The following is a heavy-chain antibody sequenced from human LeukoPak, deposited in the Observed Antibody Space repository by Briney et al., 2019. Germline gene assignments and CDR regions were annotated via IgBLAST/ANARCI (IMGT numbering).Heavy chain of an antibody. V-gene: IGHV1-18*01. J-gene: IGHJ4*02. CDR2: ISAYNGNT. CDR1: GYTFTSYG. D-gene: IGHD3-10*01. Sequence: ASVKVSCKASGYTFTSYGISWVRQAPVQGLEWMGWISAYNGNTNYAQKLQGRVTMTTDTSTSTAYMELRSLRSDDTAVYYCAREAGYYGSGSYYGLSHFDYWGQGTLVTVSS. CDR3: AREAGYYGSGSYYGLSHFDY.